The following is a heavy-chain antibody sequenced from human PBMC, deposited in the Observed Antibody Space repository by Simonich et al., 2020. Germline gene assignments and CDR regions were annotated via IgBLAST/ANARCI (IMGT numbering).Heavy chain of an antibody. CDR3: ARTYSGSYYYFDY. D-gene: IGHD1-26*01. J-gene: IGHJ4*02. V-gene: IGHV1-8*03. CDR1: GYTFTSYD. Sequence: QVQLVQSGAEVKKPGASVKVSCKASGYTFTSYDPNWVRQATGQGREGMGWMKHNSGHTGYAQKFQGRVTITRNTSISTAYMELSSLRSEDTAVYYCARTYSGSYYYFDYWGQGTLVTVSS. CDR2: MKHNSGHT.